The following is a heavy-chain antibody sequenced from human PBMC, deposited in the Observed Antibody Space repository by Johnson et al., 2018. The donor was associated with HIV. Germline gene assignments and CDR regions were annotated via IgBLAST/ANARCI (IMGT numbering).Heavy chain of an antibody. D-gene: IGHD4-17*01. CDR2: ISNDGSNT. Sequence: VESGGNVVQPGRSQRLSCAASGFTFSDYSMHWVRQAPGNGLEWVAIISNDGSNTYFADSVKGRFTISRDNSKNTLYLQMNSLRAEDTAVYYCARPGGDYSAFDIWGQGTMVTVSS. CDR3: ARPGGDYSAFDI. J-gene: IGHJ3*02. V-gene: IGHV3-30*01. CDR1: GFTFSDYS.